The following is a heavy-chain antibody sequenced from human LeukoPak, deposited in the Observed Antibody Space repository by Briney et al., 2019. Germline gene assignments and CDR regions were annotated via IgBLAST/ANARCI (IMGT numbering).Heavy chain of an antibody. CDR2: ISWDGDNT. CDR3: ASDISTGGAY. J-gene: IGHJ4*02. Sequence: GGSLRLSCAASGFTFDDYTMHWVRQPPGKGLEWMSLISWDGDNTYYADSVKGRFTISRDNSKNSLFLQLSSLRIEDTALYYCASDISTGGAYWGRGTLVTVSS. V-gene: IGHV3-43*01. D-gene: IGHD1-1*01. CDR1: GFTFDDYT.